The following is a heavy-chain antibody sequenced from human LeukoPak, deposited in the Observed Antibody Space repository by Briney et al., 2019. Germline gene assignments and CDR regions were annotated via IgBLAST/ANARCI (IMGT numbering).Heavy chain of an antibody. CDR3: ARGRRWTRGGIWHY. CDR1: GYTFTSYD. J-gene: IGHJ4*02. Sequence: ASVKVSCKASGYTFTSYDINWVRQATGRGLEWMGWMNPNSGNTGYAQKFQGRVTMTRNTSISTAYMELSSLRSEDTAVYYCARGRRWTRGGIWHYWGQGTLVTVSS. D-gene: IGHD3-16*01. CDR2: MNPNSGNT. V-gene: IGHV1-8*01.